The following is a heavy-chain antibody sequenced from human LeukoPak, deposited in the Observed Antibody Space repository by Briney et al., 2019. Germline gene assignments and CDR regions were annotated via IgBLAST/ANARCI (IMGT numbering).Heavy chain of an antibody. J-gene: IGHJ6*03. CDR2: ISSSGSTI. CDR1: GFTFSDYY. CDR3: AGIPEYYYYYMDV. D-gene: IGHD1-14*01. Sequence: PGGSLRLSCAASGFTFSDYYMSWIRQAPGKGLEWVSYISSSGSTIYYADSVKGRFTISRDNAKNSLYLQMNSLRAEDTAVYYCAGIPEYYYYYMDVWGKGTTVTISS. V-gene: IGHV3-11*01.